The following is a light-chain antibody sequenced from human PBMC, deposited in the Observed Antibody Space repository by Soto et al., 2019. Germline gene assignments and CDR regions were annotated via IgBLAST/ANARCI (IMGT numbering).Light chain of an antibody. CDR3: SSYVSTTTQVV. J-gene: IGLJ2*01. CDR1: SSDVGGYNY. CDR2: EVT. V-gene: IGLV2-14*01. Sequence: QSALAQPASVSGSPGQSITISCTGSSSDVGGYNYVSWYQHHPGKVPKLLIYEVTNRPSGVSDRFSGSKSGNTASLTISGLQTEDEADYYCSSYVSTTTQVVFGGGTKLTVL.